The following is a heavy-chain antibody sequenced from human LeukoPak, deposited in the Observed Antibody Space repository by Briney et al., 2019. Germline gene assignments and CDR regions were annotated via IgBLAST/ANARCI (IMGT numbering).Heavy chain of an antibody. Sequence: ASVKVSCKASGYTFTSYGISWVRQAPGQGLEWMGWISAYNGNTNYAQKPQGRVTMTTDTSTSTAYMELRSLRSDDTAVYYCARDWHQLRFLEWLPLDYWGQGTLVTVSS. CDR3: ARDWHQLRFLEWLPLDY. CDR2: ISAYNGNT. V-gene: IGHV1-18*01. J-gene: IGHJ4*02. D-gene: IGHD3-3*01. CDR1: GYTFTSYG.